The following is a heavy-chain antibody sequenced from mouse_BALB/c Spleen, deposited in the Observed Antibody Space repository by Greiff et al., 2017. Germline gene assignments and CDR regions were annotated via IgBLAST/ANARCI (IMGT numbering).Heavy chain of an antibody. V-gene: IGHV1-69*02. Sequence: QVQLKQPGAELVRPGASVKLSCKASGYTFTSYWINWVKQRPGQGLEWIGNIYPSDSYTNYNQKFKDKATLTVDKSSSTAYMQLSSPTSEDSAVYYCTRSNWDGFAYWGQGTLVTVSA. CDR2: IYPSDSYT. D-gene: IGHD4-1*01. CDR3: TRSNWDGFAY. J-gene: IGHJ3*01. CDR1: GYTFTSYW.